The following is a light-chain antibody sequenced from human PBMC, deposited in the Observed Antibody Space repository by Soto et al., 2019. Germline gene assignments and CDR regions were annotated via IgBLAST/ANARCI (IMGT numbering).Light chain of an antibody. J-gene: IGLJ3*02. Sequence: QSALTQPASVSGSPGQSITISCTGTSSDIGGHNYVSWYQQHPGKAPKLLIYEVTNRPSGVSNRFSGSKSGNTASLTISGLQADDEADYHCTSYTTSGTWVFGGGTQLTVL. CDR1: SSDIGGHNY. V-gene: IGLV2-14*01. CDR3: TSYTTSGTWV. CDR2: EVT.